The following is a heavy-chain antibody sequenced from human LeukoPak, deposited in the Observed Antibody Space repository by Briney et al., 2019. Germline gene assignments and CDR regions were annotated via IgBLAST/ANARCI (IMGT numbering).Heavy chain of an antibody. CDR3: ARDGCSGGSCYYEFDY. CDR1: GGSISSSSYY. D-gene: IGHD2-15*01. J-gene: IGHJ4*02. Sequence: SETLSLTCTVSGGSISSSSYYWGWIRQPPGKGLEWIGSIYYSGSTYYNPSLKSRVTISVDTSKNQFSLKLSSVTAADTAVYYCARDGCSGGSCYYEFDYWGQGTLVTVSS. CDR2: IYYSGST. V-gene: IGHV4-39*07.